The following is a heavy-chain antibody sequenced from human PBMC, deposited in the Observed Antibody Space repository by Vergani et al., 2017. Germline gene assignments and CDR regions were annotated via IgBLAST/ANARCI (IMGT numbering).Heavy chain of an antibody. J-gene: IGHJ2*01. CDR3: AALTIFGVAVPWYFDL. D-gene: IGHD3-3*01. CDR1: GGSISSGGYY. Sequence: QLQLQESGPGLVKPSETLSLTCTVSGGSISSGGYYWSWIRQHPGKGLEWIGYIYYSGSTYYNPSLKSRVTISVDTSKNQFSLKLSSVTAADTAVYYCAALTIFGVAVPWYFDLWGRGTLVTVSS. CDR2: IYYSGST. V-gene: IGHV4-31*03.